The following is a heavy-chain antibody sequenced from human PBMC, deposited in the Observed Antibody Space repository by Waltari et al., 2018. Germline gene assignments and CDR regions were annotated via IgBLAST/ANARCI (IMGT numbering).Heavy chain of an antibody. Sequence: EVQLVESGGGLVKPGGSLRLSCAASGFTFSSYSMNWVRQAPGKGLEGVASSSSSSYIYYAESVKGRFTIARDNAKNSLYLQMNSLRAEDTAVYYCASGVGVQGEGYWGQGTLVTVSS. CDR2: SSSSSYI. CDR1: GFTFSSYS. CDR3: ASGVGVQGEGY. J-gene: IGHJ4*02. D-gene: IGHD3-10*01. V-gene: IGHV3-21*01.